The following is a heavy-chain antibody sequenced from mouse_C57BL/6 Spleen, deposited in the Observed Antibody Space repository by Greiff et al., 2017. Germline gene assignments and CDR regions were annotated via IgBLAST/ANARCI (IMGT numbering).Heavy chain of an antibody. V-gene: IGHV7-3*01. CDR1: GFTFTDYY. Sequence: EVKLMESGGGLVQPGGSLSLSCAASGFTFTDYYMSWVRQPPGKALEWLGFIRNKANGYTTEYSASVKGRFTISRDNSQSILYLQMNALRAEDSATYYCARSAFPMDYWGQGTSVTVSS. CDR3: ARSAFPMDY. CDR2: IRNKANGYTT. J-gene: IGHJ4*01.